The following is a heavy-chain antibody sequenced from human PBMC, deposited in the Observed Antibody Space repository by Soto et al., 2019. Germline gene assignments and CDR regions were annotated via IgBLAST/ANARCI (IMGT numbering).Heavy chain of an antibody. V-gene: IGHV4-59*01. D-gene: IGHD2-2*01. Sequence: PSETLSLTCTVSGGSISSYYWSWIRQPPGKGLEWIGYIYYSGSTNYNPPLKSRVTISVDTSKNQFSLKLSSVTAADTAVYYCARGDVVVPATDYWGQGTLVTVSS. CDR3: ARGDVVVPATDY. CDR1: GGSISSYY. J-gene: IGHJ4*02. CDR2: IYYSGST.